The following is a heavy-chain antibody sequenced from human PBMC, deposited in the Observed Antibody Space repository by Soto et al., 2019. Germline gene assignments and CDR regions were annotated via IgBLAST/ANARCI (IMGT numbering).Heavy chain of an antibody. CDR2: NYSGGST. D-gene: IGHD3-10*01. J-gene: IGHJ6*03. Sequence: GGSLRLACAASGFTFSSYAMTWVRQSPGKGLEWVSVNYSGGSTYYADSVKGRFTISRHNSKNTLYLQMNSLRAEDTAVYYCAREAGEATDYYYYYYTDVWGKVTTVTVAS. CDR3: AREAGEATDYYYYYYTDV. CDR1: GFTFSSYA. V-gene: IGHV3-53*04.